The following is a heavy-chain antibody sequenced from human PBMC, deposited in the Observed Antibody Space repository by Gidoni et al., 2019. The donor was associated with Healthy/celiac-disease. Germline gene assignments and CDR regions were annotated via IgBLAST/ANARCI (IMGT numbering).Heavy chain of an antibody. CDR3: ARVQTQCELRDYYYGMDV. Sequence: EVQLVESGGGLVKPGGSLRLSCAASGFTFSSSTMNWVRQAPGKGLEWVSSISSSSSYIYYADSVKGRFTISRDNAKNSLYLQMNSLRAEDTAVYYCARVQTQCELRDYYYGMDVWGQGTTVTVSS. D-gene: IGHD1-26*01. CDR1: GFTFSSST. CDR2: ISSSSSYI. V-gene: IGHV3-21*01. J-gene: IGHJ6*02.